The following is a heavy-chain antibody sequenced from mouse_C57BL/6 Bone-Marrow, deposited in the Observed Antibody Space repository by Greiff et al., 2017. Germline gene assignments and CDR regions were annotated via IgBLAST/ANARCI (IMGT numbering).Heavy chain of an antibody. D-gene: IGHD1-2*01. CDR2: IRSKSNNYAT. CDR1: GFSFNTYA. J-gene: IGHJ1*03. CDR3: GRHDYYGRYFDV. Sequence: EVQLVESGGGLVQPKGSLKLSCAASGFSFNTYAMNWVRQAPGKGLEWVARIRSKSNNYATYYADSVKDRFTISRDDSESMLYLQMNNLKAEDTAMYYCGRHDYYGRYFDVWGTGTTVTVSS. V-gene: IGHV10-1*01.